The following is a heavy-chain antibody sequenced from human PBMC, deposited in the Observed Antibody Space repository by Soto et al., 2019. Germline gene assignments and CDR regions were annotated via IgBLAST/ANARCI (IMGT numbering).Heavy chain of an antibody. V-gene: IGHV4-4*02. D-gene: IGHD1-26*01. J-gene: IGHJ4*02. CDR3: AHRPIVGAAI. CDR2: IYHSGST. Sequence: SETLSLTCGVFGGSISNSNWWTWVRQPPGKGLEWIGGIYHSGSTNYNSSLMSRVTISLDKPNNQFSLKLTSVTAADTAVYYCAHRPIVGAAIWGQGTLVTVSS. CDR1: GGSISNSNW.